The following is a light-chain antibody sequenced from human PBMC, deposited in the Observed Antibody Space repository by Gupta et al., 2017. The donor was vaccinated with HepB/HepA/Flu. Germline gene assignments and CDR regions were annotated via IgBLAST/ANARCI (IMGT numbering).Light chain of an antibody. V-gene: IGKV3-15*01. CDR2: GAS. CDR1: RSLGID. J-gene: IGKJ2*03. CDR3: QQHHWWPPGDS. Sequence: EVVMTQSPATLSVSPGERATLSCRASRSLGIDLVWYQQKVGQAPRLLIYGASTRATDIPARFSGSGSGTEFTLTISSLQSEDSAVYYCQQHHWWPPGDSFGQGTKVEIK.